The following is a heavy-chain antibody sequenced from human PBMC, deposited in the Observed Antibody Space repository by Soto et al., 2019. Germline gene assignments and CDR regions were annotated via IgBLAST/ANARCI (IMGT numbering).Heavy chain of an antibody. Sequence: EVQLVESGGGLVQPGGSLRLSCAAPGFTFGSYWMHWVRQAPGXXLVWVSHISLDGSRTXYADXXKGXXXXXRXNAXXXXXXXXXXXXXXXXXXXXXXXXXXXXSXGYRYYGMDVWGQGTTVTVSS. CDR2: ISLDGSRT. J-gene: IGHJ6*02. D-gene: IGHD5-12*01. CDR3: XXXXXXXSXGYRYYGMDV. V-gene: IGHV3-74*01. CDR1: GFTFGSYW.